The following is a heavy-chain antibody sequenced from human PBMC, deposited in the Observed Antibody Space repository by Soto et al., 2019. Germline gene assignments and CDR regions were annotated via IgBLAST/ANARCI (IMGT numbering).Heavy chain of an antibody. CDR3: ARLVGYSSGWYEYYYYGMDV. Sequence: XESLKISCKGCGCSFSGYWITWVRQMPGKGLEWMGRIDPSDSQTYYSPSFRGHVTISAAKSITTVFLQWSSLRASDTAMYYCARLVGYSSGWYEYYYYGMDVWGQGSTVTVS. CDR2: IDPSDSQT. V-gene: IGHV5-10-1*01. J-gene: IGHJ6*02. D-gene: IGHD6-19*01. CDR1: GCSFSGYW.